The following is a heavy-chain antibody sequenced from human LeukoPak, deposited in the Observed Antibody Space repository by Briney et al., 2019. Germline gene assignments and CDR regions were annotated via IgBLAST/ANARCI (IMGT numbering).Heavy chain of an antibody. Sequence: SQTLSLTCAVSGGSISSGGYSRSWIRQPPGKGLEWIGYIYHSGSTYYNPSLKSRVTISVDRSKNQFSLKLSSVTAADTAVYYCARVVYYYGSGSYHGHWYFDLWGRGTLVTVSS. D-gene: IGHD3-10*01. CDR2: IYHSGST. CDR1: GGSISSGGYS. J-gene: IGHJ2*01. CDR3: ARVVYYYGSGSYHGHWYFDL. V-gene: IGHV4-30-2*01.